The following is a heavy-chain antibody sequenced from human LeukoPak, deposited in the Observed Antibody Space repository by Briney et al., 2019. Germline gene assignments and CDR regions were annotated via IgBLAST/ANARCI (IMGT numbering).Heavy chain of an antibody. CDR1: GGSISSGGYY. J-gene: IGHJ4*02. CDR3: ARVICSGGSCRIDY. V-gene: IGHV4-61*02. CDR2: IHTSGST. Sequence: TPSETLSLTCTVSGGSISSGGYYWSWIRQPAGKGLEWIGRIHTSGSTNYNPSLKSRVTMSVDTSKNKFSLKLSSVTAADTAVYYCARVICSGGSCRIDYWGQGTLVTVSS. D-gene: IGHD2-15*01.